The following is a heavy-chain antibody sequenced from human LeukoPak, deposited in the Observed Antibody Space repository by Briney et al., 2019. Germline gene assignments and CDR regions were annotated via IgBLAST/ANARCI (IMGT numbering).Heavy chain of an antibody. CDR3: AKGKGTAAAGHFDY. Sequence: GGSLRLSCAASGFTFDDYAMHWVRHAPGKGLEWVSGISWNSGSIGYADSVKGRFTISRDNAKNSLYLQMNSLRAEDTALYYCAKGKGTAAAGHFDYWGQGTLVTVSS. CDR2: ISWNSGSI. V-gene: IGHV3-9*01. D-gene: IGHD6-13*01. J-gene: IGHJ4*02. CDR1: GFTFDDYA.